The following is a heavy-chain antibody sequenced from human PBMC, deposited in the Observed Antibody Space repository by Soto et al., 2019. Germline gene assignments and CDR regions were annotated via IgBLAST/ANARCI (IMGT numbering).Heavy chain of an antibody. J-gene: IGHJ3*02. Sequence: WGSLRLSCSASVFTFSSYAMHWFRQAPGKGLEYVSAISSNGGSTYYADSVKGRFTISRDNSKNTLYLQMSSLRAEDTAVYYCVKGLDYYDSSGYNDAFDIWGQGTMVTVSS. CDR3: VKGLDYYDSSGYNDAFDI. CDR2: ISSNGGST. CDR1: VFTFSSYA. V-gene: IGHV3-64D*06. D-gene: IGHD3-22*01.